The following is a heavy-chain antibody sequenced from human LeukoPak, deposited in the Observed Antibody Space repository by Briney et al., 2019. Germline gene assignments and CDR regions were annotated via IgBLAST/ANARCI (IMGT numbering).Heavy chain of an antibody. D-gene: IGHD3-22*01. CDR1: GFTFSSYA. CDR3: AKDTSGYYGIFDY. Sequence: GGSLRLSCAASGFTFSSYAMSWVRQAPGKGLEWVSAISGSGGSTYYADSVKGRFTISRDNAKNSLYLQMNSLRAEDTAFYYCAKDTSGYYGIFDYRGQGTLVTVSS. J-gene: IGHJ4*02. V-gene: IGHV3-23*01. CDR2: ISGSGGST.